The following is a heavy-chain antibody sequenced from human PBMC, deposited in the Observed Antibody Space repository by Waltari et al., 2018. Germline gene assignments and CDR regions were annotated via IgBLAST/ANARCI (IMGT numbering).Heavy chain of an antibody. Sequence: QVQLQESGPGLVKPSETLSLTCTVSGGSISSSYWSWIRQPPGQGLEWIGYIYYSGSTNYNPALKSRGTISVDTSKNQFSLKLSSVTAADTAVYDCARDLTYYYDSSGYYNAFDIWGQGTMVTVSS. V-gene: IGHV4-59*01. CDR2: IYYSGST. J-gene: IGHJ3*02. CDR3: ARDLTYYYDSSGYYNAFDI. CDR1: GGSISSSY. D-gene: IGHD3-22*01.